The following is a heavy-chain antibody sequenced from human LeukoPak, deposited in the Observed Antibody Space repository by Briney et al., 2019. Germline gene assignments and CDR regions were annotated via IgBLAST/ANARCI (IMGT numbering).Heavy chain of an antibody. D-gene: IGHD6-13*01. J-gene: IGHJ6*03. CDR3: ARGSSSWMDYYMDV. Sequence: SETLSLTCTVSDYSISSGYYWGWIRQPPGKGLEWIGSMYYSGSTYYNPSLKSRVRVSVDTSKNQFSLKVISVTAADTAVYYCARGSSSWMDYYMDVWGKGATVTVSS. CDR1: DYSISSGYY. CDR2: MYYSGST. V-gene: IGHV4-38-2*02.